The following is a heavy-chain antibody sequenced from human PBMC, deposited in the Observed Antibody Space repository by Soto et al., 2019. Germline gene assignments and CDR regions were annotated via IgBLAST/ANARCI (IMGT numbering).Heavy chain of an antibody. V-gene: IGHV4-30-2*01. Sequence: NPSETLSLTCAVSGGSISSGGYSWSWIRQPPGKGLEGIGYIYHSGSTYYNPSLKSRVTISVDRSKNQFSLKLSSVTAADTAVYYCARGGNXHYYHSNSDYYYYGMDVWGQGTTVTVSS. CDR2: IYHSGST. CDR1: GGSISSGGYS. J-gene: IGHJ6*02. D-gene: IGHD3-22*01. CDR3: ARGGNXHYYHSNSDYYYYGMDV.